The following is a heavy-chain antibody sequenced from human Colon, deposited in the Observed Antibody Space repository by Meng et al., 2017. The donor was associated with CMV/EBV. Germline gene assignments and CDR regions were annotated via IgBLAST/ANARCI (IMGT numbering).Heavy chain of an antibody. Sequence: LVSGGGVVQVWGSMRLSCAAVGFTFSKYGMSWVRQAPGKGLEWVSTMSGSGMSTYYADSVKGRFTISRDNSKNRLYLQMNSLRDEDSAVYYCVRDPAGIGYWGQGTLVTVSS. CDR1: GFTFSKYG. V-gene: IGHV3-23*01. J-gene: IGHJ4*02. CDR3: VRDPAGIGY. CDR2: MSGSGMST. D-gene: IGHD6-13*01.